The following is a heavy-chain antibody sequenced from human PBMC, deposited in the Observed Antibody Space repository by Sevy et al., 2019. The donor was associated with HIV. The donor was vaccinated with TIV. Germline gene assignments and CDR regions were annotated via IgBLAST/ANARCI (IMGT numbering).Heavy chain of an antibody. CDR2: LSGSGGST. D-gene: IGHD3-10*01. V-gene: IGHV3-23*01. CDR1: GFTFSGYA. J-gene: IGHJ4*02. CDR3: AKDGYGYGSGSSYCDY. Sequence: GGSLRLSCAASGFTFSGYAMSWVRLAPVKGLEWVSVLSGSGGSTDYADSVKGRFTISRDNSKNTLYLQMNSLRAEDTAVYFCAKDGYGYGSGSSYCDYWGQGTLVTVSS.